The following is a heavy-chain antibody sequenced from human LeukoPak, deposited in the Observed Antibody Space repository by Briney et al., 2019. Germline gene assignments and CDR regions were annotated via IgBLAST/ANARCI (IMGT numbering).Heavy chain of an antibody. V-gene: IGHV1-46*01. J-gene: IGHJ3*02. D-gene: IGHD4-11*01. CDR2: INPSSGST. CDR3: ARGNYGKATDI. CDR1: GYTFSSY. Sequence: RASVKVSCKASGYTFSSYMHWVRQAPGQGLEWMGIINPSSGSTSYAQKFQDRVTMTRVTFTSTLYMELSSLRSEDTAVYYCARGNYGKATDIWGQGTMVTVSS.